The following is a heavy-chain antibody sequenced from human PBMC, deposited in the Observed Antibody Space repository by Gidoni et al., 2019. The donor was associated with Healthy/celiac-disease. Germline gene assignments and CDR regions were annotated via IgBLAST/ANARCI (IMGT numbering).Heavy chain of an antibody. CDR1: GFTFVDYA. CDR2: ISWNSGSI. CDR3: AKGSTVTTSKDYYGMDV. J-gene: IGHJ6*02. Sequence: EVQLVESGGGLVQPGRSLRLSCAASGFTFVDYAMHWVRQAPGKGIECVASISWNSGSIGYADSVKGRFTISRDNAKNSLYLQMNSLRAEDTALYYCAKGSTVTTSKDYYGMDVWGQGTTVTVS. V-gene: IGHV3-9*01. D-gene: IGHD4-17*01.